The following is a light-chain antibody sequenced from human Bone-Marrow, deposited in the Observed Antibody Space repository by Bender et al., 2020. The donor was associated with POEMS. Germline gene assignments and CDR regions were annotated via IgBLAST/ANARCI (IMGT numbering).Light chain of an antibody. J-gene: IGLJ3*02. CDR1: NSNIGTNA. CDR3: AAWDAGLSGGV. V-gene: IGLV1-44*01. Sequence: QSVLTQPPSASGTPGQRVTISCSGSNSNIGTNAVNWYQQFPGTAPKLLIYSDNQRPSGVPDRFYAFKSGTSASLASSGLQSEDEADYYGAAWDAGLSGGVFGGGTKLTVL. CDR2: SDN.